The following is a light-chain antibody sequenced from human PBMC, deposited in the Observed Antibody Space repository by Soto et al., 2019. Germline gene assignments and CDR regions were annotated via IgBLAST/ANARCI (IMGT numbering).Light chain of an antibody. V-gene: IGLV3-21*02. CDR1: SIGSKS. J-gene: IGLJ1*01. CDR2: DDR. Sequence: SYELTQPPSVSVAPGQTARITCGGNSIGSKSVHWFQQKPGQAPVLVVYDDRDRPSGIPERFSGSNSGNTATLTISRVEAGDEADYYCQVWDRSSDRYVFGTGTKVTVL. CDR3: QVWDRSSDRYV.